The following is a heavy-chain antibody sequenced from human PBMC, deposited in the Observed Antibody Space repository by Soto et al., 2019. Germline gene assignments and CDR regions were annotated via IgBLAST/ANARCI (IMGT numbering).Heavy chain of an antibody. CDR3: ARHHSDNRPGCTLDY. CDR1: GFTVSSSY. CDR2: IFSGGGI. D-gene: IGHD6-19*01. V-gene: IGHV3-66*04. J-gene: IGHJ4*02. Sequence: EVQLVESGGGLVQPGGSLRLSCAASGFTVSSSYMSWVRQAPGKGLEWVSVIFSGGGIYYADSVKGRFTISRDNSRYTLYLQRNSLRAEDTAVYHVARHHSDNRPGCTLDYWGQGTLVTVSS.